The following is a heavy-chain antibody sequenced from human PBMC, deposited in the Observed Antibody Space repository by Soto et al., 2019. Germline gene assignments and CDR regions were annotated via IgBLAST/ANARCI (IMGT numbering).Heavy chain of an antibody. J-gene: IGHJ4*02. CDR2: ISGSGGST. CDR1: GFTFSSYA. CDR3: AKDLRHIVVVVDATWGSFDY. D-gene: IGHD2-15*01. Sequence: EVQLLESGGGLVQPGGSLRLSCAASGFTFSSYAMSWVRQAPGKGLEWVSAISGSGGSTYYADSVKGRFTISRDNSKNTLYLQMTGLRAEDTAVYYSAKDLRHIVVVVDATWGSFDYWGQGTVVTVSS. V-gene: IGHV3-23*01.